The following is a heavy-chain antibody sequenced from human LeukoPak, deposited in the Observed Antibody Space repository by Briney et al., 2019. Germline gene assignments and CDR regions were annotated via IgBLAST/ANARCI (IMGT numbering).Heavy chain of an antibody. D-gene: IGHD5-12*01. CDR2: IYYSGST. CDR1: GGSISSYY. V-gene: IGHV4-59*01. J-gene: IGHJ5*02. CDR3: ARVLLAFNWFDP. Sequence: SETLSLTCTVSGGSISSYYWSWIRQPPGKGLEWIGYIYYSGSTNYNPSLKSRVTISVDTSKIQFSLKLSSVTAADTAVYYRARVLLAFNWFDPWGQGTLVTVSS.